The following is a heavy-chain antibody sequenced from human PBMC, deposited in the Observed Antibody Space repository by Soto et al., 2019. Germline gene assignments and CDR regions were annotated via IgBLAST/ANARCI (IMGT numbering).Heavy chain of an antibody. CDR3: ASNPYFYFYMDV. CDR1: GYTFTSYG. CDR2: ISAYNGNT. J-gene: IGHJ6*03. V-gene: IGHV1-18*01. Sequence: ALVKVLCKASGYTFTSYGISWVRQAPGQGLEWMGWISAYNGNTNYAQKLQGRVTMTTDTSTSTAYMELRSLRSDVTAVYYGASNPYFYFYMDVWGKGTTVTVSS.